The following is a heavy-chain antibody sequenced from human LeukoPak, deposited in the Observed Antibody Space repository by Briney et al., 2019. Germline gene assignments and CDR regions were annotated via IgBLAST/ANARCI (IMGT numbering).Heavy chain of an antibody. V-gene: IGHV3-48*03. D-gene: IGHD3-10*02. CDR1: GFTFSSYE. CDR3: AELGITMIGGV. CDR2: ISSSGSTI. Sequence: PGGSLRLSCAASGFTFSSYEMNWVRPAHGKGLEWVSYISSSGSTIYYADSVKGRFTISRDNAKNSRYLQMNSLRAEDTAVYYCAELGITMIGGVWGKGTTVTISS. J-gene: IGHJ6*04.